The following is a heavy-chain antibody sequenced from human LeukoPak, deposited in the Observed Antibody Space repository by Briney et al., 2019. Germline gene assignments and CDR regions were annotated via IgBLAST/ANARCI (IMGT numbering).Heavy chain of an antibody. CDR2: IRSKAYGGTT. V-gene: IGHV3-49*04. CDR1: GFTFSSYA. CDR3: TRSYSYGYYFDY. Sequence: PGGSLRLSCAASGFTFSSYAMSWVRQAPGKGLEWVGFIRSKAYGGTTEYAASVKGRFTISRDDSKSIAYLQMNSLKTEDTAVYYCTRSYSYGYYFDYWGQGTLVTVSS. D-gene: IGHD5-18*01. J-gene: IGHJ4*02.